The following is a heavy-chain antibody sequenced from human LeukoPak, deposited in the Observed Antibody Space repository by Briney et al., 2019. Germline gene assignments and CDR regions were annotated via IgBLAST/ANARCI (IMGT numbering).Heavy chain of an antibody. V-gene: IGHV3-33*01. Sequence: GGSLRLSCAASGFTFSSYGMHWVRQAPGKGLEWVAVIWYDGSNKYYADSVKGRFTISRDNSKNTLYLQMNSLRAEDTAVYYCARENSSGYYRTYYYYYGMDVWGQGTTVTVS. D-gene: IGHD3-22*01. CDR1: GFTFSSYG. J-gene: IGHJ6*02. CDR2: IWYDGSNK. CDR3: ARENSSGYYRTYYYYYGMDV.